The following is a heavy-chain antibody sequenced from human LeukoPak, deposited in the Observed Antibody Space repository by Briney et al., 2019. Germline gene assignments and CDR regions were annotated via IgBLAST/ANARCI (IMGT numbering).Heavy chain of an antibody. V-gene: IGHV3-30*02. CDR1: GFTFSSYG. CDR3: AKAYDSSGYYETNFDY. J-gene: IGHJ4*02. Sequence: PGGSLRLSCAASGFTFSSYGMHWVRQAPGKGLEWVAFIRYDGSNKYYADSVKGRFTISRDNSKNTLYLQMNSLRAEDTAVYYCAKAYDSSGYYETNFDYWAQATLVTVSS. CDR2: IRYDGSNK. D-gene: IGHD3-22*01.